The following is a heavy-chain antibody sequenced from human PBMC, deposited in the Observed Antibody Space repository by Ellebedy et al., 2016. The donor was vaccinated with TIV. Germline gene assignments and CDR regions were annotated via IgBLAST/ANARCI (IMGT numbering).Heavy chain of an antibody. J-gene: IGHJ4*02. D-gene: IGHD1-14*01. CDR2: IGAAGDT. CDR1: GFTFSSYD. V-gene: IGHV3-13*01. CDR3: ARATAGFDY. Sequence: PGGSLRLFCAASGFTFSSYDMHWVRLGSGNGLDWVSSIGAAGDTYYAGFVKGRVAISRENAKNSLYLQLNNVRVGDTAVYYCARATAGFDYWGQGTLVTVSS.